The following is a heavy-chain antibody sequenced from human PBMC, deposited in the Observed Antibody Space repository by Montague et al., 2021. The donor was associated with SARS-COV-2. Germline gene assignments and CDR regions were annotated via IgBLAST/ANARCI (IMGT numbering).Heavy chain of an antibody. J-gene: IGHJ6*02. CDR2: IYNSGST. Sequence: SETLSLTCTVSGGSISSRSYHCGWIRQPRGKGLEWIGSIYNSGSTYYNPSLKSRVTISEDTSKNQFSLKLSSVTAAETAVYYCASVGHQQLVRLSGMDVWGQGTTVTVSS. CDR1: GGSISSRSYH. V-gene: IGHV4-39*07. D-gene: IGHD6-13*01. CDR3: ASVGHQQLVRLSGMDV.